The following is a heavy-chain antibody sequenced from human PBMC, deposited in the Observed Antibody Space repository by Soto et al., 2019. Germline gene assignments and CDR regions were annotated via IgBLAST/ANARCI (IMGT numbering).Heavy chain of an antibody. CDR1: GGSISSSNW. CDR3: ASQQQTKAPDFDY. CDR2: IYHSGST. V-gene: IGHV4-4*02. J-gene: IGHJ4*02. D-gene: IGHD6-13*01. Sequence: SETLSLTCAVSGGSISSSNWWSWVRQPPGKGLEWIGEIYHSGSTNYNPSLKSRVTISVDKSKNQFSLKLSSVTAADTAVYYCASQQQTKAPDFDYCGQRTLVTVS.